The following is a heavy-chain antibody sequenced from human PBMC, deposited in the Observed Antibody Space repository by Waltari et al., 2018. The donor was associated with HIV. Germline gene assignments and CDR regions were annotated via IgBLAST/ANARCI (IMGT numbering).Heavy chain of an antibody. J-gene: IGHJ4*02. Sequence: EVQLVESGGGLVQHGGSLRLSCAASGFTFSSYSMNWVRQAPGKGREWVSYISTSSITIYYADSVKGRFTIARDNAKNSLYLQMNSLRAEDTAVYYCAQTPDGSWYSRYWGQGTLVTVSS. CDR2: ISTSSITI. D-gene: IGHD6-13*01. CDR3: AQTPDGSWYSRY. V-gene: IGHV3-48*01. CDR1: GFTFSSYS.